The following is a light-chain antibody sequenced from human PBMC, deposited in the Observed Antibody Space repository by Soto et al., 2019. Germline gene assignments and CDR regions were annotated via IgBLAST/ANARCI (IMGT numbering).Light chain of an antibody. Sequence: QSALTQPASVSGSPGQSITISCTGTSSDVGGYNSVSWYQQHPGEAPKLMIYEVSNRPSGVSNRFSGSKSGNTASLTTSGLQAEDEADYYCSSYTSSSINVFGTGTKLTVL. CDR3: SSYTSSSINV. J-gene: IGLJ1*01. CDR1: SSDVGGYNS. V-gene: IGLV2-14*01. CDR2: EVS.